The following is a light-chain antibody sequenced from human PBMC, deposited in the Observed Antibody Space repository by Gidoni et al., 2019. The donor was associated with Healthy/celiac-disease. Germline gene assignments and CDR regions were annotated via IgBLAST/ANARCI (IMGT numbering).Light chain of an antibody. V-gene: IGKV1-39*01. CDR2: AAS. CDR1: QSISSY. J-gene: IGKJ4*02. CDR3: QQSYSTPK. Sequence: DIQMTPSPSSRSASVGDRVPNTCRASQSISSYLNWYQQKPGKAPQLLISAASSLQSGVPSRFSGSGSETDFTLTISSLQPGDFATYYRQQSYSTPKFGGGTKVEIK.